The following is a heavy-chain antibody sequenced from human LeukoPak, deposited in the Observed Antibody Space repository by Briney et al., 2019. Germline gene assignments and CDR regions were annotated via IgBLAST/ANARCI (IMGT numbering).Heavy chain of an antibody. CDR1: GGSISSSSYY. J-gene: IGHJ4*02. V-gene: IGHV4-39*07. CDR2: IYYSGST. CDR3: ARGPYDFWSEYYFAY. D-gene: IGHD3-3*01. Sequence: SETLSLTCTVSGGSISSSSYYWGWIRQPPGKGLEWIGSIYYSGSTYYNPSLKSRVSVSVDTSKNQFSLKLSSVTAADTAVYYCARGPYDFWSEYYFAYWGQGTRVPASS.